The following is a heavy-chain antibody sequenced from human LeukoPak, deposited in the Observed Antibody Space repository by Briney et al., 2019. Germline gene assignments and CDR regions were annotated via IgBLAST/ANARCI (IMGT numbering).Heavy chain of an antibody. CDR3: VRGGEGATPFDY. CDR1: EFTFSSYA. D-gene: IGHD1-26*01. Sequence: PGGSLRLSCAASEFTFSSYAMQWVRQAPGKGLEGVAVISYDGSNKYYADSVKGRFTISRDNSKHTLYLQMNSLRAEDTAVYYCVRGGEGATPFDYWGQGTLVTVSS. CDR2: ISYDGSNK. V-gene: IGHV3-30-3*01. J-gene: IGHJ4*02.